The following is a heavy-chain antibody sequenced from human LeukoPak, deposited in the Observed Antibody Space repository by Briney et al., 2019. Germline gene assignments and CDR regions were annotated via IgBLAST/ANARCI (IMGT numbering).Heavy chain of an antibody. CDR3: TRRLDD. J-gene: IGHJ4*02. CDR1: GFSFNSDW. CDR2: IKHDESEK. D-gene: IGHD3-16*01. Sequence: GGSLRLSCAASGFSFNSDWMDWVRQAPGKGLEWVANIKHDESEKNYLDSVKGRFTISRDNAQNSLYLQMNGLRVEDTAVYYCTRRLDDWGQGTPVTVSS. V-gene: IGHV3-7*01.